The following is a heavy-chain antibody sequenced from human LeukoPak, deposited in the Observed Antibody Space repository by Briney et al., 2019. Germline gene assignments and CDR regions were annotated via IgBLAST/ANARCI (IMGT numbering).Heavy chain of an antibody. Sequence: SETLSLTCTVSGGSISNNYWSWIRQPPGKGLEWIGYIYYSGNTNYNPSLKSRVAISVDTSKNQFSLKLTSVTAADTAVYYCARLIARGPFDYWGQGTPVTVSS. CDR2: IYYSGNT. V-gene: IGHV4-59*08. D-gene: IGHD2/OR15-2a*01. J-gene: IGHJ4*02. CDR1: GGSISNNY. CDR3: ARLIARGPFDY.